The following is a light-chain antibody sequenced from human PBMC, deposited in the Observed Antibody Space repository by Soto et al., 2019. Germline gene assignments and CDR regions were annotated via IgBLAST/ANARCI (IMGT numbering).Light chain of an antibody. Sequence: EIVLTQSPATLSLSPGERATLSCRASQSVSSYLAWYHQKPGQAPRLLIYDASNRATGIPARFSGSGSGTDFTLTISSLEPEDFAVYYCQQRSNWPPETFGQGTKLEIK. CDR2: DAS. CDR3: QQRSNWPPET. CDR1: QSVSSY. V-gene: IGKV3-11*01. J-gene: IGKJ2*01.